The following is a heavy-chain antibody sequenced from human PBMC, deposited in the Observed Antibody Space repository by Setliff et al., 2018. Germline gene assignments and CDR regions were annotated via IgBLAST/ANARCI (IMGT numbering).Heavy chain of an antibody. CDR2: IKQDGSQK. V-gene: IGHV3-7*01. D-gene: IGHD3-16*01. J-gene: IGHJ5*02. CDR1: GFTFSDHY. CDR3: TGGAGWLITS. Sequence: GGSLRLSCAASGFTFSDHYMDWVRQAPGKGLEWVATIKQDGSQKYYVDSVKGRFTISRDNAKNSLFLQMDSLRDEDTAVYYCTGGAGWLITSWGQGTLVTVSS.